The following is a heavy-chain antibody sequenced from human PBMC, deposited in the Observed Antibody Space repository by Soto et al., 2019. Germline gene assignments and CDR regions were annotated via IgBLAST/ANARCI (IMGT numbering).Heavy chain of an antibody. CDR2: ISGSGGST. CDR1: GFTFSSYA. Sequence: PGGSLRLSCAASGFTFSSYAMSWVRQAPGKGLEWVSAISGSGGSTYYADSVKGRFTISRDNSKNTLYLQMNSLRAEDTAVYYCAAASSPDYYYYGMDVWGQGTTVTVSS. J-gene: IGHJ6*02. V-gene: IGHV3-23*01. D-gene: IGHD6-13*01. CDR3: AAASSPDYYYYGMDV.